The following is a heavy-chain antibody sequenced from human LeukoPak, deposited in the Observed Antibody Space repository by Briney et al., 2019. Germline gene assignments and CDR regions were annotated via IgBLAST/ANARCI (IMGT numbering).Heavy chain of an antibody. Sequence: GASVKVSCKASGCTFTDYYMHWVRQAPGQGLEWMGWISAYNGNTNYAQKLQGRVTMTTDTSTSTAYMELRSLRSDDTAVYYCARDRGMIVVYIDYWGQGTLVTVSS. J-gene: IGHJ4*02. V-gene: IGHV1-18*04. CDR1: GCTFTDYY. CDR3: ARDRGMIVVYIDY. D-gene: IGHD3-22*01. CDR2: ISAYNGNT.